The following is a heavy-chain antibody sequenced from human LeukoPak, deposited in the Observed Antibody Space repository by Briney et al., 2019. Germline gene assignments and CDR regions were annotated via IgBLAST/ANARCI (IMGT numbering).Heavy chain of an antibody. J-gene: IGHJ4*02. CDR1: GYTFTGYY. V-gene: IGHV1-2*02. CDR3: ARGGNYYDSSGFDY. D-gene: IGHD3-22*01. Sequence: GVSVKVSCKASGYTFTGYYMHWVRQAPGQGLEWMGWINPNSGGTNYAQKFQGRVTMTRDTSISTAYMELSRLRSDDTAVYYCARGGNYYDSSGFDYWGQGTLVTVSS. CDR2: INPNSGGT.